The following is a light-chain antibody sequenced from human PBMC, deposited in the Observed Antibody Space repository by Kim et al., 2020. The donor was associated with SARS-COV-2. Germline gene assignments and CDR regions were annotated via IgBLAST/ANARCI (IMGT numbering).Light chain of an antibody. Sequence: DIQLTQSPSSLSASVGDTVTITCRTTQSISSHLIWYQQKPGRAPKLLISAASTLQGGVPSRFSGSGSETDFTLTISSLQPDDFATYFCQQSYITPFAFGRGTKVDIK. CDR1: QSISSH. J-gene: IGKJ3*01. CDR2: AAS. CDR3: QQSYITPFA. V-gene: IGKV1-39*01.